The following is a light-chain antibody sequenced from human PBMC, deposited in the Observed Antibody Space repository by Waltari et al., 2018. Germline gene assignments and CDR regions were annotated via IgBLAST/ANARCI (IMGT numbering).Light chain of an antibody. CDR2: GAS. J-gene: IGKJ1*01. CDR3: QQYGSSPKT. V-gene: IGKV3-20*01. Sequence: EIVLTQSPGTLSLSPGERVTLSCRASQSVSSSYLAWYQQKPGQAPRLLIYGASSRAIGIPDRFSGSASGTDFTLTISRLEPEDFAVYYCQQYGSSPKTFGQGTKVEIK. CDR1: QSVSSSY.